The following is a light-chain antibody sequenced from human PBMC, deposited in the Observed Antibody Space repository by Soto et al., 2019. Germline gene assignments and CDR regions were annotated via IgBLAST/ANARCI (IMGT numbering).Light chain of an antibody. CDR1: QDISHY. J-gene: IGKJ1*01. CDR3: QQSYSTPVT. CDR2: AAS. V-gene: IGKV1-39*01. Sequence: IQMTQSPSSLSASVGDTVTITCQASQDISHYLNWYQQKPGKAPKLLIYAASNLQSGVPSRFSGSGSGTDFTLTISSLQPEDFATYYCQQSYSTPVTFGQGTKVDIK.